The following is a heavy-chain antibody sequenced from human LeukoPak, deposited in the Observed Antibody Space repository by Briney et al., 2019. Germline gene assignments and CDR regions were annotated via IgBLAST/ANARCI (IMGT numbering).Heavy chain of an antibody. V-gene: IGHV1-18*01. D-gene: IGHD2-2*01. CDR2: ISAYNGNT. Sequence: GASVKVSCKASGYTFTSYGISWVRQAPGQGLEWMGWISAYNGNTNYAQKLQGRVTMTTDTSTSTAYMELRSLRSDDTAVYYCAREELSLVPAAMEPDYYYYYGMDVWGQGTTVTVSS. J-gene: IGHJ6*02. CDR1: GYTFTSYG. CDR3: AREELSLVPAAMEPDYYYYYGMDV.